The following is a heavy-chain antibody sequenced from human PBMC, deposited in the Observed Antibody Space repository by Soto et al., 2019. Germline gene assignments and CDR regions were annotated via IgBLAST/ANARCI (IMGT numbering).Heavy chain of an antibody. CDR3: AKDEGYCTTTSCYEFGFFDP. V-gene: IGHV3-23*01. D-gene: IGHD2-2*01. CDR2: VSGSGATT. CDR1: GFTFYNYA. J-gene: IGHJ5*02. Sequence: EVQLLESGGGLVQPGWSLRLSCAASGFTFYNYAMSWVRQAPGKGLEWVSSVSGSGATTYYADSVKGRFTISRDNSKNTLYLQMYSLRAEDTAIYYCAKDEGYCTTTSCYEFGFFDPWGQGTLVTVSS.